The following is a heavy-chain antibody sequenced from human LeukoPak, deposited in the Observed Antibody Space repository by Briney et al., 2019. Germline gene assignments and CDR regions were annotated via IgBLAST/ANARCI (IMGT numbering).Heavy chain of an antibody. D-gene: IGHD2-15*01. J-gene: IGHJ4*02. CDR2: IYYSGST. Sequence: SETLSLTCTVSGGSISSTSYYWGWIRQPPGKGLEWIGSIYYSGSTYYNPSLKSRVTISVDTSKNQFSLKLSSVTAADTAVYYCASDGYCSGGSCRGWGQGTLVTVSS. V-gene: IGHV4-39*01. CDR1: GGSISSTSYY. CDR3: ASDGYCSGGSCRG.